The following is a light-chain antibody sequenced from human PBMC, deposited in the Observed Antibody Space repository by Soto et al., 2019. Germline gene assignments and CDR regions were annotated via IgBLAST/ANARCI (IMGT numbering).Light chain of an antibody. Sequence: QSALIQPVSVSGSPGQSITISCTGSSSDVGAYNFVSWYQQHPGKAPKLLIYGVTNRPSGVSDRFSASKSGDTASLTISGLQAEDEADYYCRSYNRTKSPVFGGGTKLTVL. V-gene: IGLV2-14*01. CDR2: GVT. CDR3: RSYNRTKSPV. CDR1: SSDVGAYNF. J-gene: IGLJ3*02.